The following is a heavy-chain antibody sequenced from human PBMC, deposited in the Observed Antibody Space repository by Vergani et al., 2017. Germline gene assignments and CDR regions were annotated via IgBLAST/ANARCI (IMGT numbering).Heavy chain of an antibody. D-gene: IGHD4-17*01. V-gene: IGHV3-30*18. CDR3: AKYYGDYYYYGMDV. J-gene: IGHJ6*02. CDR1: GFTFSSYG. Sequence: QGQLVESGGGVVQPGRSLRLSCAASGFTFSSYGMHWVRKAPGKGLEWVAVISFDGSNKYYADSVKGRFTISRDNSKNTLYLQMNSLRAEDTAVYYCAKYYGDYYYYGMDVWGQGTTVTVSS. CDR2: ISFDGSNK.